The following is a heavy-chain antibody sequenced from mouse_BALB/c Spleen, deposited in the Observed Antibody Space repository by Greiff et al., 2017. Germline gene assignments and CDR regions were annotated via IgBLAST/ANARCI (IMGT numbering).Heavy chain of an antibody. CDR1: GFTFSSYG. V-gene: IGHV5-6-3*01. Sequence: EVKLVESGGGLVQPGGSLKLSCAASGFTFSSYGMSWVRQTPDKRLELVATINSNGGSTYYPDSVKGRFTISRDNAKNTLYLQMSSLKSEDTAMYYCARDRGTPYYFDDWGQGTTLTVSS. D-gene: IGHD3-1*01. J-gene: IGHJ2*01. CDR2: INSNGGST. CDR3: ARDRGTPYYFDD.